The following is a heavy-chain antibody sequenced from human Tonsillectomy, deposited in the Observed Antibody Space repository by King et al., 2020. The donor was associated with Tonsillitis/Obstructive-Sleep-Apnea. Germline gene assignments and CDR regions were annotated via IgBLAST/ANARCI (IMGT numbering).Heavy chain of an antibody. V-gene: IGHV3-33*01. Sequence: HVQLVESGGGVVQPGRSLRLSCAASGFTFSSYGMHWVRQAPGKGLEWGAVIWYDGSNKYYADSVKGRFTISRDNSKNTLYLQMNSLRAEHTAVYYCARGAFSRRLTWFDPWGQGTLV. CDR3: ARGAFSRRLTWFDP. CDR2: IWYDGSNK. J-gene: IGHJ5*02. CDR1: GFTFSSYG.